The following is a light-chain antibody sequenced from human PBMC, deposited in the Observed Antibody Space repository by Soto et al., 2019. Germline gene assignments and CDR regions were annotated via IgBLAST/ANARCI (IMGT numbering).Light chain of an antibody. CDR3: HQYDSYPRT. V-gene: IGKV1-16*01. CDR1: QGITYY. Sequence: DIQMTQSPSSLSASVGDRVTITCRASQGITYYLAWFQQKPGKAPKSLIYGASSLQSGVPSRFNGSGFGTDFSLTISSLQPEDIETYYCHQYDSYPRTFGPGTKVEIK. CDR2: GAS. J-gene: IGKJ3*01.